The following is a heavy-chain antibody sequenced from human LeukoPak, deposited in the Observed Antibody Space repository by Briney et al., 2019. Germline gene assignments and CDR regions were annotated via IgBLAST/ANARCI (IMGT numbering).Heavy chain of an antibody. D-gene: IGHD3-3*01. Sequence: GGSLRLSCAASGFTFSSYEMNWVRQAPGKGLEWVSSISRGGSPIYYADSVKGRFTTSRDNAKKSLFLQMNSLRAEDTAVYYCTRVSWRGEIYWGQGTLVSVSS. V-gene: IGHV3-48*03. J-gene: IGHJ4*02. CDR2: ISRGGSPI. CDR1: GFTFSSYE. CDR3: TRVSWRGEIY.